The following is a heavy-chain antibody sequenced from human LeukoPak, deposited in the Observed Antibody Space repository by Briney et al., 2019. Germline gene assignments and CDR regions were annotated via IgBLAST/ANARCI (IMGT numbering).Heavy chain of an antibody. CDR1: GFTFNNYA. CDR2: ISSGSTAI. CDR3: ARDLEDIVVVVAGKYFDY. J-gene: IGHJ4*02. Sequence: GGSLRLSCAASGFTFNNYAMSWVRQAPGKGLEWVSYISSGSTAIYYADSVKGRFTISRDNAKNSLYLQMNSLRAEDLAVYYCARDLEDIVVVVAGKYFDYWGQGTLVTVSS. D-gene: IGHD2-15*01. V-gene: IGHV3-48*04.